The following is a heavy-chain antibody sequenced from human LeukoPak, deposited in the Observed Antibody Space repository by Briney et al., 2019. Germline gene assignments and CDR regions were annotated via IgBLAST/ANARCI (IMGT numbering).Heavy chain of an antibody. Sequence: SETLSLTCTVSGGSISSYYWSWIRQPPGKGLEWIGYIYYSGSTNYNPSLKSRVTISVDTSKNQFSLKLSSVTAADTAVYYCARAAYSSSSDFDYWGQGTLVTVSS. CDR2: IYYSGST. D-gene: IGHD6-6*01. CDR3: ARAAYSSSSDFDY. J-gene: IGHJ4*02. V-gene: IGHV4-59*01. CDR1: GGSISSYY.